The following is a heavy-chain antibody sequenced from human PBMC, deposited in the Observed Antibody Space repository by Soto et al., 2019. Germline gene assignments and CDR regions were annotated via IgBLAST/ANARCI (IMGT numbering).Heavy chain of an antibody. Sequence: QVQLQESGPGLVKPSQTLSLTCTVSGGSISSGDYYWSWIRQPPGKGLEWIGYIYYSGSTYYNPSLKSRVTISVDTSKHQFSLQLSSVTAGDRAVYYCASNSYGYTFYEYWGQGTVVTVSS. J-gene: IGHJ4*02. CDR2: IYYSGST. D-gene: IGHD5-18*01. CDR3: ASNSYGYTFYEY. CDR1: GGSISSGDYY. V-gene: IGHV4-30-4*01.